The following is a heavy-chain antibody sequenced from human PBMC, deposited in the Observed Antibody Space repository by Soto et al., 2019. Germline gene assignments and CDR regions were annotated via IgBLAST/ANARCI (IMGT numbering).Heavy chain of an antibody. CDR2: IWYDGSNK. CDR1: GFTFSSYG. J-gene: IGHJ4*02. CDR3: ARDSDIVVVPAALDY. Sequence: QVQLVESGGGVVQPGRSLRLSCAASGFTFSSYGMHWVRQAPGKGLEWVAVIWYDGSNKYYADSVKGRFTISRDNSKNTLYLQMNSLRAEDTAVYYCARDSDIVVVPAALDYWGQGTLVTVSS. D-gene: IGHD2-2*01. V-gene: IGHV3-33*01.